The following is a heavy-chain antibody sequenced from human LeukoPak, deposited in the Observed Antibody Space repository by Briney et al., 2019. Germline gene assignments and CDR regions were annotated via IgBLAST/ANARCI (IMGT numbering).Heavy chain of an antibody. CDR3: ARRGTTYCTVDSCHPNWLDA. Sequence: GGSLRLSCAASGFTFSDYYMTWIRQAPGRGLEWISYINGSSSDTKYADSVKGRFTISRDNAKNSVYLLMNSLRAEDTAVYYCARRGTTYCTVDSCHPNWLDAWGQGTLVTVSP. D-gene: IGHD2-15*01. CDR1: GFTFSDYY. J-gene: IGHJ5*02. V-gene: IGHV3-11*03. CDR2: INGSSSDT.